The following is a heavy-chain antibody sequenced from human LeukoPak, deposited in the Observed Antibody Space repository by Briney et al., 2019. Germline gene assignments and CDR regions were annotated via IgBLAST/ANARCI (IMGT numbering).Heavy chain of an antibody. V-gene: IGHV4-31*03. Sequence: SETLSLTCTVSGGSLSSGGYYWSWIRQHPGKGLEWIGYIYYSGSTYYNPSLKSRVTISVDTSKNQFSLKLSSVTAADTAVYYCARDSPLRYFDWYNYYYGMDVWGQGTTVTVSS. D-gene: IGHD3-9*01. J-gene: IGHJ6*02. CDR3: ARDSPLRYFDWYNYYYGMDV. CDR1: GGSLSSGGYY. CDR2: IYYSGST.